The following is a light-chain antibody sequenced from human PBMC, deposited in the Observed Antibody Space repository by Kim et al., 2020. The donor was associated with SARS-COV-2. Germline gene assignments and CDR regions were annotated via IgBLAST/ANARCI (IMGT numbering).Light chain of an antibody. CDR2: GAS. V-gene: IGKV1-16*02. Sequence: SVSVGDRVNLTCRARQGINNYLAWFQQKPGKAPRSLIYGASTLHSGVTSKFSGSGFGTDFTLTISDLQPEDFATYYCQQYNGYPYTFGQGTKLEI. J-gene: IGKJ2*01. CDR1: QGINNY. CDR3: QQYNGYPYT.